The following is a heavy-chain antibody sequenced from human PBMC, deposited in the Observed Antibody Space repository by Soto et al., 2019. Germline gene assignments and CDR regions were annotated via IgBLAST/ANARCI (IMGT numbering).Heavy chain of an antibody. Sequence: PSETLSLTCAVSSGSISSSNWWSWVRQPPGKGLEWIGEIYHSGSTNYNPSLKSRVTISVDKSKNQFSLKLSSVTAADTAVYYCPGATSGYRSSWYGWFAPWGKGTLVTVSS. D-gene: IGHD6-13*01. CDR1: SGSISSSNW. J-gene: IGHJ5*02. CDR3: PGATSGYRSSWYGWFAP. V-gene: IGHV4-4*02. CDR2: IYHSGST.